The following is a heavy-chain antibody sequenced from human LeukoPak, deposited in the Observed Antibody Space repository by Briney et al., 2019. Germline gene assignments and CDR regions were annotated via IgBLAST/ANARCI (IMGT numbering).Heavy chain of an antibody. CDR1: GFTFSSYW. D-gene: IGHD3-16*02. CDR2: INSDGSST. Sequence: GGSLRLSCAASGFTFSSYWMHWVRQAPGKGLVWVSRINSDGSSTSYADSVKGRFTISRDNAKNTLYLQMNSLRAEDTAVYYCARDRVIPATAGYYYYGMDVWGQGTTVTVSS. J-gene: IGHJ6*02. V-gene: IGHV3-74*01. CDR3: ARDRVIPATAGYYYYGMDV.